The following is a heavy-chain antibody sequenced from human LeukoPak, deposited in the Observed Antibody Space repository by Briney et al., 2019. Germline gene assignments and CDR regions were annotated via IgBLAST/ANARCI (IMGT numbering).Heavy chain of an antibody. D-gene: IGHD4-17*01. Sequence: GASVKVSCKASGGTFSSYAISWVRQAPGQGLEWMGGIIPIFGTANYAQKFQGRVTITADESTSTAYMELSSLRSEDTAVYYCARVDGDYSAPDAFDIWGQGTMVTVSS. CDR1: GGTFSSYA. J-gene: IGHJ3*02. CDR3: ARVDGDYSAPDAFDI. V-gene: IGHV1-69*13. CDR2: IIPIFGTA.